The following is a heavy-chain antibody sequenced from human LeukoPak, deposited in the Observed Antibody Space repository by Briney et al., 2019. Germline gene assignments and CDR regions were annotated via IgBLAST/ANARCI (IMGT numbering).Heavy chain of an antibody. J-gene: IGHJ4*02. V-gene: IGHV3-23*01. CDR2: ISIRGVNP. CDR3: ARVAFDSSGSMPIYFDY. Sequence: GGSLRLSCVVSGFTFNNYAMSWVRQAPGKGLEWVSRISIRGVNPTYADSVKGRFTSSRDNAENTLYLQMNSLRAEDTVVYFCARVAFDSSGSMPIYFDYWGQGTLVTVSS. D-gene: IGHD3-22*01. CDR1: GFTFNNYA.